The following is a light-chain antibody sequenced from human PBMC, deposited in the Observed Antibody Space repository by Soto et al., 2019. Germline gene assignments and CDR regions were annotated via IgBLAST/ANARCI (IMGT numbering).Light chain of an antibody. CDR1: QTISTS. CDR3: QQYGSSVT. Sequence: IEMTQSPDTLSLSPGERATLSCRASQTISTSLAWYQQKPGQAPRLLIFDASRKTFGVPDRFTGSGSGTDFTLTINRLEPEDFGVYFCQQYGSSVTFGGGTKVEIK. V-gene: IGKV3-20*01. CDR2: DAS. J-gene: IGKJ4*01.